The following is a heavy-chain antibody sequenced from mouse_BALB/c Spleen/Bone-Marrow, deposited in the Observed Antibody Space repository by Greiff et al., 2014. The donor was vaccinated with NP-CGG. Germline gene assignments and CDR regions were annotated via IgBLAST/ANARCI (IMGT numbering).Heavy chain of an antibody. CDR2: IRNKANGYTT. CDR3: ARDYLYYFDY. CDR1: GFTFTDHY. Sequence: DVMLVDSGGGLVQPGGFLRLSCATSGFTFTDHYMSWVRQPPGKALEWLGFIRNKANGYTTEYSASVKGRFTISRDNSQSIVYLQMNTLRAEDSATYYCARDYLYYFDYWGQGTTLTVSS. V-gene: IGHV7-3*02. D-gene: IGHD2-1*01. J-gene: IGHJ2*01.